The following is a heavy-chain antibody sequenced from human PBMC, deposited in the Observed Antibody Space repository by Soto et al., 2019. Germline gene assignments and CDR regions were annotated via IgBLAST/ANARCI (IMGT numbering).Heavy chain of an antibody. CDR1: GYTFTSYG. CDR3: ATTRQSSSPYYYYGMDV. D-gene: IGHD6-6*01. V-gene: IGHV1-18*01. Sequence: ASVKVSCKASGYTFTSYGISWVRQAPGQGLEWMGWISAYNGNTNYAQKLQGRVTMTTDTSTSTAYMELRSLRSDDTAVYYCATTRQSSSPYYYYGMDVWGQGTTVTVSS. CDR2: ISAYNGNT. J-gene: IGHJ6*02.